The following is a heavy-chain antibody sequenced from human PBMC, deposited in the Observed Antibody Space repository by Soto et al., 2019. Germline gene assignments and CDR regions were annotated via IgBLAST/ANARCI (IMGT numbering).Heavy chain of an antibody. V-gene: IGHV1-3*01. CDR1: GYTFTSYA. CDR3: AGKIRPNPGTAYCGMDV. D-gene: IGHD6-13*01. Sequence: ASVKVSCKASGYTFTSYAMHWVRQAPGQRLEWMGWINAGNGNTKYSQKFQGRVTITRDTSASTAYMELSSLRSEDTAVYYCAGKIRPNPGTAYCGMDVWGQGTTVTVSS. CDR2: INAGNGNT. J-gene: IGHJ6*01.